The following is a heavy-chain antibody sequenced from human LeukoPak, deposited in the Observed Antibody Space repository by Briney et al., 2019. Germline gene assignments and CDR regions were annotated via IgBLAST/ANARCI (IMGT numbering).Heavy chain of an antibody. CDR3: ARDLREAWFGDLYSFEKLDF. CDR1: GFTFSSYA. Sequence: GGSLRLSCAASGFTFSSYAMHWVRQAPGKGLEWVALISYDGSSRYYGDTVKGRFTISRDNSKSTLYLQMNILRPEDTAVYFCARDLREAWFGDLYSFEKLDFWGQGALVTVSS. D-gene: IGHD3-10*01. V-gene: IGHV3-30*03. J-gene: IGHJ4*02. CDR2: ISYDGSSR.